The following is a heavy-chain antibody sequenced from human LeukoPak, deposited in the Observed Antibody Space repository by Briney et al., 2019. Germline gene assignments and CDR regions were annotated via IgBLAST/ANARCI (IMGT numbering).Heavy chain of an antibody. J-gene: IGHJ6*03. CDR2: IIPIFGTA. D-gene: IGHD6-13*01. Sequence: GASVKVSCKASGGTFSSYAISWVRQAPGQGLEWMGGIIPIFGTANYAQKFQGRVTITADESTSTAYMELSSLRSEDTAVYYCARVGTSRGYYYMDVWGKGTTVTVSS. V-gene: IGHV1-69*13. CDR3: ARVGTSRGYYYMDV. CDR1: GGTFSSYA.